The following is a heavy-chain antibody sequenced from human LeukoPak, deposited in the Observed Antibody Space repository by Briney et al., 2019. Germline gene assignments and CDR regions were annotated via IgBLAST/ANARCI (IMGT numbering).Heavy chain of an antibody. J-gene: IGHJ4*02. V-gene: IGHV3-23*01. D-gene: IGHD5-18*01. CDR3: AKLVQLWLRGGLYFDY. CDR1: GFTFSSYA. CDR2: ISGSGGST. Sequence: GGSLRLSCAASGFTFSSYAMSWVRQAPGKGLEWVSAISGSGGSTYYADSVKGRFTISRDNSKNTLYLQMNSLRAEDTAVYYCAKLVQLWLRGGLYFDYWGQGTLVTVSS.